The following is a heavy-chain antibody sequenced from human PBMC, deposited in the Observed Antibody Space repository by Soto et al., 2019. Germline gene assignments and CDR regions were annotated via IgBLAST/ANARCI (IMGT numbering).Heavy chain of an antibody. CDR3: AQSHEQLFLYGMDV. V-gene: IGHV1-18*01. Sequence: ASVKVSCKASGYTFTSYVISWVRQAPGQGLEWMGWISAYNGNTNYAQKLQGRVTMTTDTSTSTAYMELRSLRSDDTAVYYCAQSHEQLFLYGMDVWGQGTTVTVSS. J-gene: IGHJ6*02. D-gene: IGHD6-19*01. CDR2: ISAYNGNT. CDR1: GYTFTSYV.